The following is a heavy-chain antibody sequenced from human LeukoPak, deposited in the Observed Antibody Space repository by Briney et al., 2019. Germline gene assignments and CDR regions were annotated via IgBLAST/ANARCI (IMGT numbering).Heavy chain of an antibody. J-gene: IGHJ4*02. CDR1: GGSISTDNW. V-gene: IGHV4-4*02. D-gene: IGHD2-15*01. Sequence: PSETLSLTCAVSGGSISTDNWWHWIRQSPGKGLEWIAEIYHNGDVHYNPSLKSRVTISVDTSKNQFSLKLSSVTAADTAVYYCARRRYCSGGSCDDYWGQGTLVTVSS. CDR3: ARRRYCSGGSCDDY. CDR2: IYHNGDV.